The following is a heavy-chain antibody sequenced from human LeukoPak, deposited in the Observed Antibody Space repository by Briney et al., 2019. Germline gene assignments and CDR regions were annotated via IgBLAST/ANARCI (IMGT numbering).Heavy chain of an antibody. CDR3: ARDGPDTAMGYYYYYMDV. D-gene: IGHD5-18*01. Sequence: GGSLRLSCAASGFTFSDYYMSWIRQAPGKRLEWVSYISSSGSTIYYADSVKGRFTISRDNAKNSLYLQMNSLRAEDTAVYYCARDGPDTAMGYYYYYMDVWGKGTTVTISS. J-gene: IGHJ6*03. V-gene: IGHV3-11*01. CDR1: GFTFSDYY. CDR2: ISSSGSTI.